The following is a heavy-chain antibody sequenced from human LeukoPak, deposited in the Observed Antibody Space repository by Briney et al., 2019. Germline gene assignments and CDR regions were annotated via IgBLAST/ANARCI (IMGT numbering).Heavy chain of an antibody. CDR3: ARDQTEVAAAGLDY. CDR2: IYHSGST. CDR1: GGSISSGGYY. D-gene: IGHD6-13*01. V-gene: IGHV4-30-2*01. Sequence: SQTLSLTCTVSGGSISSGGYYWSWIRQPPGKGLEWIGYIYHSGSTYYNPSLKSRVTISVDRSKNQFSLKLSSVTAADTAVYYCARDQTEVAAAGLDYWGQGTLVTVSS. J-gene: IGHJ4*02.